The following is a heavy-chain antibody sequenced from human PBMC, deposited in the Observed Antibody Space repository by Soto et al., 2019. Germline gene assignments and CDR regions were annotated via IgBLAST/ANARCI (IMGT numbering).Heavy chain of an antibody. CDR3: ANALTAMVTVGYYYYGMDV. CDR1: GFTFSSYA. D-gene: IGHD5-18*01. J-gene: IGHJ6*02. CDR2: ISGSGGST. V-gene: IGHV3-23*01. Sequence: EVQLLESGGGLVQPGGSLRLSCSASGFTFSSYAMSWVRQAPGKGLEWVSAISGSGGSTYYADSVKGRFTISRYNSKNTLYLQMNSLRAEDTAVYYCANALTAMVTVGYYYYGMDVWGQGTTVTVSS.